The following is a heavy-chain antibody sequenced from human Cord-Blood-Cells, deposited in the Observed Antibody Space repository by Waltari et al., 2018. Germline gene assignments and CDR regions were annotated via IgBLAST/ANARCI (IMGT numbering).Heavy chain of an antibody. D-gene: IGHD6-13*01. V-gene: IGHV3-21*01. CDR1: GFTFSSYN. CDR3: ARDRDSSSWFDY. CDR2: ISSSSSYI. J-gene: IGHJ4*02. Sequence: EVQLVESGGGLVKPGGSLRLSCAASGFTFSSYNMNWVRQAPGKGLAWVSSISSSSSYIYYADSVKGRFTISRDNAKNSLYLQMNSLRAEDTAVYYCARDRDSSSWFDYWGQGTLVTVSS.